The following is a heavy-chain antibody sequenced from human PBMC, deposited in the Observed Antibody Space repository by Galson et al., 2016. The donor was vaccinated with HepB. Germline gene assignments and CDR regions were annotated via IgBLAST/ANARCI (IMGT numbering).Heavy chain of an antibody. J-gene: IGHJ3*02. V-gene: IGHV2-70*01. D-gene: IGHD1-1*01. CDR2: IDWDDDK. CDR1: GFSLNTSGMC. CDR3: ARRTYLVDAFDI. Sequence: PALVKPTQTLTLTCTFSGFSLNTSGMCVSWIRQPPGKALEWLALIDWDDDKYYNTSLKTRLTISKGTSKNQVVLTMTNMDPVDTATYYCARRTYLVDAFDIWGQGTMVTVSS.